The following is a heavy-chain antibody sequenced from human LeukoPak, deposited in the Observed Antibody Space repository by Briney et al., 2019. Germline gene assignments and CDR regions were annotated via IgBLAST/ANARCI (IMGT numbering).Heavy chain of an antibody. Sequence: AGGSLRLSCAASGFTFSSYGMHWVRQAPGKGLEWVAVIWYDGSNKYYADSVKGRFTISRDNSKNTLYLQMNSLRAEDTAVYYCARSIWGSAYPFDYWGQGTLVTVSS. CDR1: GFTFSSYG. CDR3: ARSIWGSAYPFDY. V-gene: IGHV3-30*19. J-gene: IGHJ4*02. CDR2: IWYDGSNK. D-gene: IGHD3-16*01.